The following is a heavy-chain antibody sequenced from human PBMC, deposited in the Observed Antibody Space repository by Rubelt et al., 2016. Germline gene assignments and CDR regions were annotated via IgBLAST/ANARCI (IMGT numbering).Heavy chain of an antibody. CDR2: INPNSGGT. V-gene: IGHV1-2*02. CDR3: ARDYCSGGSCYSVLDY. D-gene: IGHD2-15*01. CDR1: GYTFTGYY. J-gene: IGHJ4*02. Sequence: QVQLVQSGAEVKKPGASVKVSCKASGYTFTGYYMHWVRQAPGQGLEWMGWINPNSGGTNYAQKLQGRVTMTRDTSISTAYMELSRLRSDDTAVYYCARDYCSGGSCYSVLDYWGQGTLVTVSS.